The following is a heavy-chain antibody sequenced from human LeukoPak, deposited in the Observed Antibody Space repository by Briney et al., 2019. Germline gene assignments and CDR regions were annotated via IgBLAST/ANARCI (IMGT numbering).Heavy chain of an antibody. J-gene: IGHJ4*02. CDR1: GGSISSYY. CDR3: GRHASGYNYGPVDY. Sequence: SETLSLTCTVSGGSISSYYWSWIRQPPGKGLEWIGYIYYSGSTNYNPSLKSRVTISVDTSKNQFSLKLGSVTATDTAVYYCGRHASGYNYGPVDYWGQGTLVTVSS. V-gene: IGHV4-59*08. D-gene: IGHD5-18*01. CDR2: IYYSGST.